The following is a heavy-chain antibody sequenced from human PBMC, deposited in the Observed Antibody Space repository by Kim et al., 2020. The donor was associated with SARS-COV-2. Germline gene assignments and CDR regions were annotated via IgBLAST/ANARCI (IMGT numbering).Heavy chain of an antibody. J-gene: IGHJ2*01. Sequence: TNYNPPLQSRVTISVETSNNQFTLKLSSVTAADTAVYYCPSGTRLWYFDLWGRGTLVTVSS. V-gene: IGHV4-59*09. CDR3: PSGTRLWYFDL. CDR2: T.